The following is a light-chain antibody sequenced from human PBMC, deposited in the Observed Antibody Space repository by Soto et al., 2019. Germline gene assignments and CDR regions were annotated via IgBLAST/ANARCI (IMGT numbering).Light chain of an antibody. Sequence: QSALTQPRSASGSPGQSITISCTGTSSDVGGYNYVSWYQQHPAKAPKLIIFDVSKRPSGVPNRFSGSKSGNTASLTISGLRAEDEADYYCSSYAGSNTDVFGTGTKVTVL. J-gene: IGLJ1*01. CDR1: SSDVGGYNY. CDR3: SSYAGSNTDV. CDR2: DVS. V-gene: IGLV2-11*01.